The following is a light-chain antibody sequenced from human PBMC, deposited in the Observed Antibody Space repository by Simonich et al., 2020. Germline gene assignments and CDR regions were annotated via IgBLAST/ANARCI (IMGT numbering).Light chain of an antibody. CDR1: VLAKKY. Sequence: SYELTQPSSVSVSPGQTARITCSGDVLAKKYARWFQRKPGQAPVRVIYKDSERPSGIPERFAGSSSGTTVTLTISGAQVEDEADYYCYSAADNNRVFGGGTKLTVL. CDR3: YSAADNNRV. CDR2: KDS. J-gene: IGLJ3*02. V-gene: IGLV3-27*01.